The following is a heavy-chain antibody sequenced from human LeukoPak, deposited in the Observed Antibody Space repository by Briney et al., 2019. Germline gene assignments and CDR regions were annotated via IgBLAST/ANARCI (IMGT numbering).Heavy chain of an antibody. CDR3: ARDTLNGPFVISLDY. V-gene: IGHV3-48*04. CDR2: ISSDGHVE. D-gene: IGHD3-9*01. CDR1: GFTFGSYS. J-gene: IGHJ4*02. Sequence: PGGSLRLSCVASGFTFGSYSMNWVRQAPGKGLEWVSHISSDGHVETYVDSVRGRFTMSRDSAKNFLFLQMNGLRAEDTAVYYCARDTLNGPFVISLDYWGQGALVTVSS.